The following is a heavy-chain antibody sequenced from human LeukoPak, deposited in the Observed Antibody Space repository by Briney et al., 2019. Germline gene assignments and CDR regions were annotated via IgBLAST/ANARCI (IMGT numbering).Heavy chain of an antibody. CDR2: ITFSGRTI. V-gene: IGHV3-11*01. J-gene: IGHJ5*02. CDR3: ARLGGSWPNWFDP. D-gene: IGHD6-13*01. Sequence: GGSLRLSCAASGFSFSDYHMIWIRQPPGKGLEWVSYITFSGRTIHYADSVKGRFTISRDNARSSLYLQMNSLRAEDTAVYYCARLGGSWPNWFDPWGQGTLVTASS. CDR1: GFSFSDYH.